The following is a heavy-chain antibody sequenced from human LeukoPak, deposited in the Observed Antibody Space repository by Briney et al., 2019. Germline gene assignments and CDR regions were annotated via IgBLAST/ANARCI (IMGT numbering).Heavy chain of an antibody. D-gene: IGHD2-2*01. CDR2: IYNSGST. Sequence: SETLSLTCTVSGGSISSGSYYWSWIWQPAGKGLEWIGRIYNSGSTNYNPSLKSRVTISVDTSKNQFSLKLSSVTAADTAVYYCARAPITGYCSSTICYARGAFDIWGQGTMVTVSS. CDR3: ARAPITGYCSSTICYARGAFDI. CDR1: GGSISSGSYY. V-gene: IGHV4-61*02. J-gene: IGHJ3*02.